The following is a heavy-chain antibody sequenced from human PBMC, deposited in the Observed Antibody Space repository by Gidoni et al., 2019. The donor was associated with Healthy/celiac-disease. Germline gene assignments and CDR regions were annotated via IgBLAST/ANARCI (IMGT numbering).Heavy chain of an antibody. D-gene: IGHD6-19*01. CDR1: GYTFTSYY. CDR3: AREGWLCPRVQDCGSNNWFDP. J-gene: IGHJ5*02. V-gene: IGHV1-46*01. CDR2: INPSGGST. Sequence: QVQLVQSGAEVKKPGASVKVSCKASGYTFTSYYMHWVRQAPGQGLEWMGIINPSGGSTSYAQKFQGRVTMTRDTSTSTVYMELSSLRSEDTAVYYCAREGWLCPRVQDCGSNNWFDPWGQGTLVTVSS.